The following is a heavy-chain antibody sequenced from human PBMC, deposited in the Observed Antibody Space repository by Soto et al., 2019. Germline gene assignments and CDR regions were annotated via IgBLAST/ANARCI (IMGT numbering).Heavy chain of an antibody. CDR1: GYTFTGYY. D-gene: IGHD3-10*01. CDR2: INASSGNT. CDR3: ARGYYGSGSYFGIRYYFDY. V-gene: IGHV1-2*02. J-gene: IGHJ4*02. Sequence: ASVKVSCKASGYTFTGYYMHWVRQAPGQGLEWMGWINASSGNTKYSQKFQGRVTITRDTSASTAYMELSRLRSDDTAVYYCARGYYGSGSYFGIRYYFDYWGQGTLVTVSS.